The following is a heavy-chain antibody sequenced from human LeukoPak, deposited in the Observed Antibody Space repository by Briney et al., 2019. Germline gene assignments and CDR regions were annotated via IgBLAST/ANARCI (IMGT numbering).Heavy chain of an antibody. D-gene: IGHD6-19*01. CDR1: GFTFSSYW. Sequence: GGSLRLSCAASGFTFSSYWMSWVRQAPGKGLEWVANIKQDGSEKYYVDSVKGRFTISGDNAKNSLYLQMNSLRAEDTAVYYCASISVSSGWYDNDYWGQGTLVTVSS. CDR2: IKQDGSEK. J-gene: IGHJ4*02. V-gene: IGHV3-7*01. CDR3: ASISVSSGWYDNDY.